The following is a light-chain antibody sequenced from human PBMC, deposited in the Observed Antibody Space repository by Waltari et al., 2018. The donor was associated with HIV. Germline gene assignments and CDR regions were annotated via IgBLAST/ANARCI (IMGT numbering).Light chain of an antibody. CDR2: DVS. CDR3: LTYVSKTSTWQ. CDR1: DIDIGNYNL. J-gene: IGLJ3*02. V-gene: IGLV2-23*02. Sequence: QSALTQPASVSGNPGQSVTITCTGTDIDIGNYNLVSWFQQHPGKAPKLLIYDVSKRPSGVSSRFSGSKSGYFASLTISGLLTGDESSYYCLTYVSKTSTWQFGGGTYLTV.